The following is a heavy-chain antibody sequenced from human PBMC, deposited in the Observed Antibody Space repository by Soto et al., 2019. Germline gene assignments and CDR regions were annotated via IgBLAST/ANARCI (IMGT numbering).Heavy chain of an antibody. CDR3: ARHIVVVTASRGFDP. CDR2: ISAYNGNT. V-gene: IGHV1-18*01. J-gene: IGHJ5*02. D-gene: IGHD2-21*02. CDR1: GGTFSSYG. Sequence: GXSVKVSCRASGGTFSSYGISWVRQAPGQGLEWMGWISAYNGNTNYAQKLQGRVTMTTDTSTSTAYMELRSLRSDDTAVYYCARHIVVVTASRGFDPWGQGTMVTVSS.